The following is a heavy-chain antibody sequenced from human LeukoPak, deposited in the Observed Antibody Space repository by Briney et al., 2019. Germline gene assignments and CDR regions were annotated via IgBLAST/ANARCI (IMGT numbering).Heavy chain of an antibody. Sequence: GESLRLSCAASGFTFSSYAMSWVRQAPGKGLEWVSAISGSGGSTYYADSVKGRFTISRDNSKNTLYLQMNSLRAEDTAVYYCAKDRKKWELSYYFDYWGQGTLVTVSS. CDR1: GFTFSSYA. CDR3: AKDRKKWELSYYFDY. J-gene: IGHJ4*02. V-gene: IGHV3-23*01. CDR2: ISGSGGST. D-gene: IGHD1-26*01.